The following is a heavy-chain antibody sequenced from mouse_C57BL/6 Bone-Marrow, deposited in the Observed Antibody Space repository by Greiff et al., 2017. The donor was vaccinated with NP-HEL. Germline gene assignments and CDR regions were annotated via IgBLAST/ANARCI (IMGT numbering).Heavy chain of an antibody. CDR2: ISNGGGST. Sequence: EVKLVESGGGLVQPGGSLKLSCAASGFTFSDYYMYWVRQTPEKRLGWVAYISNGGGSTYYPDTVKGRFTISRDNAKNTLYLQMSRLKSEDTAMYYCARRDYDRFAYWGQGTLVTVSA. D-gene: IGHD1-1*01. J-gene: IGHJ3*01. CDR3: ARRDYDRFAY. CDR1: GFTFSDYY. V-gene: IGHV5-12*01.